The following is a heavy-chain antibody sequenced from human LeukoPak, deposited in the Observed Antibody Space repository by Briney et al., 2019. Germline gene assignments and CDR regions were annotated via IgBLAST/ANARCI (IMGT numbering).Heavy chain of an antibody. D-gene: IGHD1-14*01. CDR2: ISDSGGST. J-gene: IGHJ4*02. Sequence: GGSLRLSCAASEFTFRSYAMSWVRQAPGKGLEWVSVISDSGGSTYYADSVKGRFTISRDNSKNTLYLQMNSLRAEDTAVYYCARTPGVYWGQGTLVTVSS. CDR3: ARTPGVY. V-gene: IGHV3-23*01. CDR1: EFTFRSYA.